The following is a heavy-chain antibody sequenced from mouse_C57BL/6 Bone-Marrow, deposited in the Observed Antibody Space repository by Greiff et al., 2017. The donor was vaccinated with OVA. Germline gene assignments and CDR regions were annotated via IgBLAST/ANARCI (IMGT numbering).Heavy chain of an antibody. D-gene: IGHD1-1*01. J-gene: IGHJ1*03. V-gene: IGHV6-3*01. CDR3: TRAGSSSYWYFDV. Sequence: EVKVEESGGGLVQPGGSMKLSCVASGFTFSNYWMNWVRQSPEKGLEWVAQIRLKSDNYATHYAESVKGRFTISRDDSKSSVYLQMNNLRAEDTGIYYCTRAGSSSYWYFDVWGTGTTVTVSS. CDR2: IRLKSDNYAT. CDR1: GFTFSNYW.